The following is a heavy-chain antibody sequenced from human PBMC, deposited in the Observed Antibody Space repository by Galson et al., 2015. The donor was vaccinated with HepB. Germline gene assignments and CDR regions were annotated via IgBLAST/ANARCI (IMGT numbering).Heavy chain of an antibody. CDR2: ISGSGGST. CDR3: AKGLTVTTPYYYGMGV. V-gene: IGHV3-23*01. J-gene: IGHJ6*02. CDR1: GFTFSSYA. D-gene: IGHD4-17*01. Sequence: SLRLSCAASGFTFSSYAMNWVRQAPGKGLEWVSAISGSGGSTYYADSVKGRFTISRDNSKNTLFLQMHSLRAEDTAKYYCAKGLTVTTPYYYGMGVWGQGTTVTVSS.